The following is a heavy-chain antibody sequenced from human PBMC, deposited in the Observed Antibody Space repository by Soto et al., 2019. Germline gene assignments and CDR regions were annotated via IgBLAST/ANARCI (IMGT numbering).Heavy chain of an antibody. CDR2: IIPILGIA. D-gene: IGHD3-22*01. CDR3: ARTERYYYDSSGYYQPGGMDV. V-gene: IGHV1-69*02. J-gene: IGHJ6*02. CDR1: GGTFSSYT. Sequence: SVKVSCKASGGTFSSYTISWVRQAPGQGLEWMGRIIPILGIANYAQKFQGRVTITADKSTSTAYMELSSLRSEDTAVYYCARTERYYYDSSGYYQPGGMDVWGQGTTVTVSS.